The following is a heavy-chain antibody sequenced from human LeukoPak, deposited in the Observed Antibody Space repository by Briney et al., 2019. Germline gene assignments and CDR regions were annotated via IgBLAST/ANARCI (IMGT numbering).Heavy chain of an antibody. D-gene: IGHD2-2*01. CDR3: TRDHPEAYCSSTSCPSWFDP. V-gene: IGHV4-39*07. CDR2: IYYSGNT. CDR1: GGSVSSSTYY. Sequence: SETLSPTCTVSGGSVSSSTYYWAWIRQPPGKGLEWIGSIYYSGNTFYNPSLTSRVTISIDTSKNQFSLDLRSMTAADTAVYYCTRDHPEAYCSSTSCPSWFDPWGQGTLVTVSS. J-gene: IGHJ5*02.